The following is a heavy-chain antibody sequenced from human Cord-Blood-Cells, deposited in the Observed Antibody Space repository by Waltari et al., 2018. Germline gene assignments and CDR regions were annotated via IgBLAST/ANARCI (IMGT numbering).Heavy chain of an antibody. D-gene: IGHD4-17*01. CDR3: ARSPRGAYGDYFDY. V-gene: IGHV4-4*07. Sequence: QVQLQESGPGLVQPPETLSLTCTVSGGSISSSYWSCTGPPAGKGLEWIGRIYTRGSTNYNPSLKSRVTMSVDTSKNQFSLKLSSVTAADTAVYYCARSPRGAYGDYFDYWGQGTLVTVSS. CDR2: IYTRGST. CDR1: GGSISSSY. J-gene: IGHJ4*02.